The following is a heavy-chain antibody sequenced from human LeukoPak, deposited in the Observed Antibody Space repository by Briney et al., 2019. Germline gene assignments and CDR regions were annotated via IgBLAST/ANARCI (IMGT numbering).Heavy chain of an antibody. V-gene: IGHV4-31*03. CDR3: ARGKSPRSGSRPYYFDY. D-gene: IGHD3-10*01. CDR2: IYYSGST. Sequence: SETLSLTCTVSGGSISSGGYYWSWIRQHPGKGLEWFVYIYYSGSTYYNPSLKSRVTISVDTSKNQFSLKLSSVTAADTAVYYCARGKSPRSGSRPYYFDYWGQGTLVTASS. CDR1: GGSISSGGYY. J-gene: IGHJ4*02.